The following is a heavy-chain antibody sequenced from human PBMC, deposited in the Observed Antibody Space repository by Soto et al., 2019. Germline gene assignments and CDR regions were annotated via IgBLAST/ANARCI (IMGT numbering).Heavy chain of an antibody. Sequence: PSETLSLTCSVSGDSINSRYWSWIRQPPGKGLEWIGCIDYVGSTNYAPSLQSRVTMSVDTSKNQVSLKLRYVTAADTAVYYCVRQRGNYFDFWGQGTLVTVSS. D-gene: IGHD3-10*01. CDR2: IDYVGST. CDR3: VRQRGNYFDF. J-gene: IGHJ4*02. CDR1: GDSINSRY. V-gene: IGHV4-59*11.